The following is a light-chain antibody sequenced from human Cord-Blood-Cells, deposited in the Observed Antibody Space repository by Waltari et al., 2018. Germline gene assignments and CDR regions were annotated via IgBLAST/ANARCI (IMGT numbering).Light chain of an antibody. J-gene: IGLJ2*01. V-gene: IGLV2-14*01. Sequence: QSALTQPASVSGSPGQSITISCTGTRSDVGGYKYVPRSQQDPGKAPKLMIYEVSNRPSGVSNRFSGSKSGNTASLTISGLQAEDEADYYCSSYTSSSTLVFGGGTKLTVL. CDR3: SSYTSSSTLV. CDR1: RSDVGGYKY. CDR2: EVS.